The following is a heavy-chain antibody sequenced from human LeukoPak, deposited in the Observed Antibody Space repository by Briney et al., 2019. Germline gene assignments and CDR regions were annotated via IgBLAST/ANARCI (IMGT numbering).Heavy chain of an antibody. CDR2: IYYSGST. V-gene: IGHV4-59*12. CDR1: GGSISSYY. D-gene: IGHD1-7*01. Sequence: PSETLSLTCTVSGGSISSYYWSWIRQPPGKGLEWIGYIYYSGSTNYNPSLKSRVTISVDTSKNQFSLKLSSVTAADTAVYYCAREVTGTTRPFDYWGQGTLVTVSS. CDR3: AREVTGTTRPFDY. J-gene: IGHJ4*02.